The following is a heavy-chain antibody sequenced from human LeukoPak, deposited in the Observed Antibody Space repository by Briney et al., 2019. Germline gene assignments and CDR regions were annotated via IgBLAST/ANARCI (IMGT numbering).Heavy chain of an antibody. CDR2: ISGSGGST. V-gene: IGHV3-23*01. Sequence: GGTLRLSCAASGFTFSSYGMSWVRQAPGEGLEWVSAISGSGGSTYYADSVKGRFTISRDNSKNTLYLQMNSLRAEDTAVYYCAKVGSGYYPDYFDYWGQGTLVTVSS. D-gene: IGHD3-22*01. J-gene: IGHJ4*02. CDR3: AKVGSGYYPDYFDY. CDR1: GFTFSSYG.